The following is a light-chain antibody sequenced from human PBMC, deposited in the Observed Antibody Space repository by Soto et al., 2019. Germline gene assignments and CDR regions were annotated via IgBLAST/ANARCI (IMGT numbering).Light chain of an antibody. Sequence: VLTQSPATLSLSPGDRATLSCRAGQNINNFIAWYQHKPGQAPRLLIYDASNRATGIPGRFSGSGSGRAFTLTITSRESEDYAVHYCQHRCSFGQGTKVDIK. V-gene: IGKV3-11*02. CDR2: DAS. CDR3: QHRCS. J-gene: IGKJ1*01. CDR1: QNINNF.